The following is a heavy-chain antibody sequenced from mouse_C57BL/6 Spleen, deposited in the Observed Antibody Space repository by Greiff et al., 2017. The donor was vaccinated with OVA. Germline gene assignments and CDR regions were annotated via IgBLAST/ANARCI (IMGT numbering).Heavy chain of an antibody. D-gene: IGHD1-1*01. Sequence: EVHLVESGGGLVKPGGSLKLSCAASGFTFSSYAMSWVRQTPEKRLEWVATISDGGSYTYYPDNVKGRFTISRDNAKNNLYLQMSHLKSEDTAMYYCARDGGPTVVAMDYWGQGTSVTVSS. CDR3: ARDGGPTVVAMDY. V-gene: IGHV5-4*01. J-gene: IGHJ4*01. CDR2: ISDGGSYT. CDR1: GFTFSSYA.